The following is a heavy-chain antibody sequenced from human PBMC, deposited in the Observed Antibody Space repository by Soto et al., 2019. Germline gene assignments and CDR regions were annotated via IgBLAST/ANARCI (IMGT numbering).Heavy chain of an antibody. CDR2: NYYIGST. J-gene: IGHJ6*02. Sequence: QLQLQESGPGLVKPSETLSLTCTVSGGSISSSSYYWGWIRQPPGKGREWIGSNYYIGSTYYNPSLKSRVSISVDTSKNQFSLKMSSVTDADTAVYYCARHTAGVLEWLYPRRYYYYGMDVWGQGTTVTVSS. V-gene: IGHV4-39*01. D-gene: IGHD3-3*01. CDR1: GGSISSSSYY. CDR3: ARHTAGVLEWLYPRRYYYYGMDV.